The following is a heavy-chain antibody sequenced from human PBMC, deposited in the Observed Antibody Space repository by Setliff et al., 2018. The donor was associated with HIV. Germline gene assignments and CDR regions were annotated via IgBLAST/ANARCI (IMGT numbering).Heavy chain of an antibody. V-gene: IGHV4-31*03. Sequence: SETLSLTCSVSGVSVGSGDYYWHWIRQHPEKALEWIGYIFHSGGTYYNPSLKSRISMSVDTSKNQFSLELTSLTAADTAVYYCATRPRIAARPFDYWGQGTLVTVSS. D-gene: IGHD6-6*01. CDR2: IFHSGGT. CDR1: GVSVGSGDYY. CDR3: ATRPRIAARPFDY. J-gene: IGHJ4*02.